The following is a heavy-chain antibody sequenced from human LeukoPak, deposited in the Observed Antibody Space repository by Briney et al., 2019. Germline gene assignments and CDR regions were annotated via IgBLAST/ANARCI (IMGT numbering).Heavy chain of an antibody. V-gene: IGHV3-30-3*01. Sequence: GGSLRLSCAASGFTFSSYAMHWVRQAPGKGLEWVAIISYDGSNKYYADSVKGRFTISRDNSKNTLYLQMNSLRAEDTAVYYCARDRKGGYYYYYGMDVWGQGTTVTVSS. CDR1: GFTFSSYA. D-gene: IGHD1-14*01. CDR3: ARDRKGGYYYYYGMDV. J-gene: IGHJ6*02. CDR2: ISYDGSNK.